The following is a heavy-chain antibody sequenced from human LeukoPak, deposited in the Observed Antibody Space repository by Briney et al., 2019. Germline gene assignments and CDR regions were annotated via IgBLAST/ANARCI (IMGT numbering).Heavy chain of an antibody. D-gene: IGHD3-9*01. J-gene: IGHJ3*01. CDR3: ARNFDWDSGGDAFDV. Sequence: SETLSLTCTVSGGSISSYYWSWIRQPPGKGLEWIGYIHHSGSTKSNPSLKSRVTISMDTSKNQFSLRLSSVTAADTAAYYCARNFDWDSGGDAFDVWGQGTVVTVSS. CDR1: GGSISSYY. CDR2: IHHSGST. V-gene: IGHV4-59*08.